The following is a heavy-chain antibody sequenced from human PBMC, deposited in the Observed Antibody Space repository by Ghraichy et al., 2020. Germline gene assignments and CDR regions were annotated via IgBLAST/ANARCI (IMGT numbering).Heavy chain of an antibody. V-gene: IGHV4-59*01. CDR1: GGSIRSYY. CDR3: ARLYNWNNIGDDY. CDR2: IYYSGST. Sequence: SQTLSLTCTVSGGSIRSYYWSWIRQPPGKGLEWIGYIYYSGSTNYNPSLKSRVTISVDTSKNQFSLKLSSVTAADTAVYYCARLYNWNNIGDDYWGQGTLVTVSS. D-gene: IGHD1/OR15-1a*01. J-gene: IGHJ4*02.